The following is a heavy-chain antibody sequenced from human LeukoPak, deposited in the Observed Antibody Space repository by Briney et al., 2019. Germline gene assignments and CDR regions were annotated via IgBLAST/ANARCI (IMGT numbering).Heavy chain of an antibody. CDR3: AKPQSDISGWYFDY. CDR1: GFTVSTNY. J-gene: IGHJ4*02. Sequence: GGSLRLSCAASGFTVSTNYMSWVRQAPGKGLEWVSAISGGGGSTYYADSLKGRFTISRDNSKNTLYPQMNSLRAEDTAVYYCAKPQSDISGWYFDYWGQGTLVTVSS. D-gene: IGHD6-19*01. V-gene: IGHV3-23*01. CDR2: ISGGGGST.